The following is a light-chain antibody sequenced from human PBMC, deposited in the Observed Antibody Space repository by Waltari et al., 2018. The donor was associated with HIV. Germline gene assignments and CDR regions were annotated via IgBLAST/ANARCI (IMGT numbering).Light chain of an antibody. CDR2: DDS. J-gene: IGLJ3*02. CDR3: QVWDSTSDHPA. Sequence: YVMTQPSSLSVAPGETATLSCGANNIGSQSVPWYQQRPGQAPVLVISDDSDRPSEIPERFAGSNSGNTATLTISGVEAGDEADYYCQVWDSTSDHPAFGGGTKLTVL. CDR1: NIGSQS. V-gene: IGLV3-21*01.